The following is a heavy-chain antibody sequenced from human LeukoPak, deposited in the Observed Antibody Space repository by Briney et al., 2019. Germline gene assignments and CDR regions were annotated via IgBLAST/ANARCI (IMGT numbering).Heavy chain of an antibody. CDR2: IYTSGST. CDR3: ARDGLGYCSSTNCYSFYYYYMDV. J-gene: IGHJ6*03. Sequence: NPSETLSLTCTVSGGSISSYYWSWIRQPAGKGLEWIGRIYTSGSTNYNPSLKSRVTMSVDTSKNQFSLKLSSVTAADTAVYYCARDGLGYCSSTNCYSFYYYYMDVWGKGTTVTVSS. V-gene: IGHV4-4*07. CDR1: GGSISSYY. D-gene: IGHD2-2*01.